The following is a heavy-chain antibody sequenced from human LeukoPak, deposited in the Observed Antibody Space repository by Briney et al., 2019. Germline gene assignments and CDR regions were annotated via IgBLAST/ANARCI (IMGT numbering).Heavy chain of an antibody. CDR3: ARDPKYCSSTSCYAFDI. J-gene: IGHJ3*02. Sequence: PGGSLRLSCAASGFTFSSYSMNWVRQAPGKGLEWVSSISSSSSYIYCADSVKGRFTISRDNAKNSLYLQMNSLRAEDTAVYYCARDPKYCSSTSCYAFDIWGQGTMVTVSP. CDR1: GFTFSSYS. CDR2: ISSSSSYI. V-gene: IGHV3-21*01. D-gene: IGHD2-2*01.